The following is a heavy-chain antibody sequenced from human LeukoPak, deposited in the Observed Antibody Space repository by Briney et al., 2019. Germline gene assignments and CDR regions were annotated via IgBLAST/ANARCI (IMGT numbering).Heavy chain of an antibody. V-gene: IGHV5-51*01. D-gene: IGHD1-26*01. CDR2: IYPGDSAP. J-gene: IGHJ3*01. CDR1: GYSFTSYC. Sequence: GESLKISCKVSGYSFTSYCIGWVRQMPGKGLEWMGIIYPGDSAPTYSTSFQGQVIISVDKSISTTYLQWSSLQASDTAMYYCGMSGDRVPLQDDVFDVWGQGTMVTVST. CDR3: GMSGDRVPLQDDVFDV.